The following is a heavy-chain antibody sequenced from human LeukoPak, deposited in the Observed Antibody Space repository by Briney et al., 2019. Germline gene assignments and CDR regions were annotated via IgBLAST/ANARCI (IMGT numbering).Heavy chain of an antibody. V-gene: IGHV3-30*04. CDR2: ISRDGLDT. J-gene: IGHJ6*03. CDR3: AKEGYSRGYYSYYYMDV. D-gene: IGHD6-13*01. CDR1: EFTFSTYA. Sequence: GGSLRLSCAASEFTFSTYAMHWVRQAPGKGPEWVAVISRDGLDTYYADSVKGRFTISRDNSKNTLYVQMNSLRAEDTAVYYCAKEGYSRGYYSYYYMDVWGKGTTVTVSS.